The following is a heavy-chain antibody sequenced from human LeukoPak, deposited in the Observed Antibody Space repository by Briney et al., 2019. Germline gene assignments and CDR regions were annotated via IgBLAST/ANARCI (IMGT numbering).Heavy chain of an antibody. CDR1: GFTFSSHY. CDR3: AATLAIAVGGTTPGDY. V-gene: IGHV3-21*06. CDR2: ITSSSSDI. J-gene: IGHJ4*02. Sequence: GGSLRLSCAASGFTFSSHYMNWVRQAPGKGLEWVSSITSSSSDIFYADSVKGRFTISRDNAKNSLYLKMNSLRVEDTAVYYCAATLAIAVGGTTPGDYWGQGTLVTVSS. D-gene: IGHD6-19*01.